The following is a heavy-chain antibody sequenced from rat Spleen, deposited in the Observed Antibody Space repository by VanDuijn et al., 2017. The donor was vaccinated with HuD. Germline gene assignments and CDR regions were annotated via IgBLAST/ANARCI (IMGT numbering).Heavy chain of an antibody. D-gene: IGHD1-2*01. CDR3: TTDGVYYSSYAGPHWFAY. CDR2: ISSDGGRN. Sequence: EVQLVESGGGLVQPGRSLKLSCAASGFTYSNYVMAWVSQAPKKGLEWVATISSDGGRNFYRDSVKGRFTISRDNAKSTLSLQMDSLRSEDTATYYCTTDGVYYSSYAGPHWFAYWGQGTLVTVSS. V-gene: IGHV5-20*01. J-gene: IGHJ3*01. CDR1: GFTYSNYV.